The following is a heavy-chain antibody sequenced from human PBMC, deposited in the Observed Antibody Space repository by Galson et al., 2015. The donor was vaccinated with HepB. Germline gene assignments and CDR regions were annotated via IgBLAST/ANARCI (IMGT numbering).Heavy chain of an antibody. D-gene: IGHD6-19*01. V-gene: IGHV3-30*02. Sequence: SLRLSCAASGFTLSSYGMHWVRQAPGKGLEWVAFTRYDGRNENYADSVKGRFIISRDNFQRTVYLQMNSLRPEDTAVYYCAKPGGERFSIAGAGTGYFQHWGQGTLVTVSS. CDR1: GFTLSSYG. CDR2: TRYDGRNE. CDR3: AKPGGERFSIAGAGTGYFQH. J-gene: IGHJ1*01.